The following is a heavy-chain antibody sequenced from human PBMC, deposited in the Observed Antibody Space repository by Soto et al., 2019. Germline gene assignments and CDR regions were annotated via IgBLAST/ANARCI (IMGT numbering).Heavy chain of an antibody. J-gene: IGHJ4*02. D-gene: IGHD3-16*01. CDR2: ISYDGSNK. Sequence: QVQLVESGGGVVQPGRSLRLSCAASGFTFSSYGMHWVRQAPGKGLEWVAVISYDGSNKYYADSVKGRFTISRDNSKNTLYLQMNSLRAEVTAVYYCAKDPSSFMSTFGGCQDWGQGTLVTVSS. CDR1: GFTFSSYG. V-gene: IGHV3-30*18. CDR3: AKDPSSFMSTFGGCQD.